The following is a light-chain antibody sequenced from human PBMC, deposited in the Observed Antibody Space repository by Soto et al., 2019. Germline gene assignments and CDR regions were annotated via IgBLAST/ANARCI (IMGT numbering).Light chain of an antibody. J-gene: IGKJ1*01. Sequence: IPITQSPATVSVSPGERATLSCKASQSVPRSYLAWYQQKPGQAPRLLIHGASTRATGFPARFSSSGSGTDFTLTISSLQSEDFAVYYCQQYNNWPWTFGQGTKVDIK. CDR2: GAS. CDR1: QSVPRSY. CDR3: QQYNNWPWT. V-gene: IGKV3-15*01.